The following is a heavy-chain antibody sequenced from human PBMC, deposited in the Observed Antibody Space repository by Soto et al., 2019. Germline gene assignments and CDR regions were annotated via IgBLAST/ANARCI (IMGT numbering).Heavy chain of an antibody. J-gene: IGHJ4*02. V-gene: IGHV4-59*01. CDR2: IYYSGST. CDR1: GGSISSYY. Sequence: SETLSLTCTVSGGSISSYYWSWIRQPPGKGLEWIGYIYYSGSTNYNPSLKSRVTISVDTSKKQFSLKLSSVTAADTAVYYCARTIAVAVPFDYWGQGTLVTVSS. D-gene: IGHD6-19*01. CDR3: ARTIAVAVPFDY.